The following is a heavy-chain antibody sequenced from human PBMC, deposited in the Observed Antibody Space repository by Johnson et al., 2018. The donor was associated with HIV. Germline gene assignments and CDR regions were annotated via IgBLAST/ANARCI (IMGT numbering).Heavy chain of an antibody. Sequence: VQLVESGGGVVQPGGSLRLSCAASGFTFSSYWMHWVRQAPGKGLVWVSRINSDGSSISYADSVKGRFTISRDNAKNTLYLQMNSLRAEDTAVYYCARDRRLADAFDIWGQGTMVTVSS. CDR2: INSDGSSI. CDR3: ARDRRLADAFDI. J-gene: IGHJ3*02. CDR1: GFTFSSYW. D-gene: IGHD5-12*01. V-gene: IGHV3-74*01.